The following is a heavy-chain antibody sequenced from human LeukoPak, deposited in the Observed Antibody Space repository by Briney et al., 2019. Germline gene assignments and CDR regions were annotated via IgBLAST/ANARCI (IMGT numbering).Heavy chain of an antibody. V-gene: IGHV3-30*02. CDR3: ARDDPWYYDSSEFDY. CDR2: IRYDGSNK. D-gene: IGHD3-22*01. J-gene: IGHJ4*02. Sequence: GGSLRLSCAASGFTFSSYGMHWVRQAPGKGLEWVAFIRYDGSNKYYADSVKGRFTISRDNSKNTLYLQMNSLRAEDTAVYYCARDDPWYYDSSEFDYWGQGTLVTVSS. CDR1: GFTFSSYG.